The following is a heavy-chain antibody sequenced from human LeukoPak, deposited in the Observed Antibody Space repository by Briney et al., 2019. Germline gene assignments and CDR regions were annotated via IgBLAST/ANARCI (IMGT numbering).Heavy chain of an antibody. CDR1: GGSFSGYY. J-gene: IGHJ4*02. Sequence: PSETLSLTCAVYGGSFSGYYWSWIRQPPGKGLEWIGEINHSGSTNYNPSLKSRVTISVDTSKNQFSLKLSSMTAADTAVYYCARDLGIAVAASDYWGQGTLVTVSS. CDR3: ARDLGIAVAASDY. V-gene: IGHV4-34*01. D-gene: IGHD6-19*01. CDR2: INHSGST.